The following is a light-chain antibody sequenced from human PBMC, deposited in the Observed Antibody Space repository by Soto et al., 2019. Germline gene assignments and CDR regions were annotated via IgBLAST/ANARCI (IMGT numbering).Light chain of an antibody. J-gene: IGLJ2*01. Sequence: QSVLTQPPSVSAAPGQTVTISCSGSSSNIGNNYVSWYQQLPGTAPKLLIYDNNKRPSGIPDRFSGSKSGTSATLGITGLQTWDEADYYCGTWDSSLSAHVVFGGGTKLTVL. CDR3: GTWDSSLSAHVV. V-gene: IGLV1-51*01. CDR1: SSNIGNNY. CDR2: DNN.